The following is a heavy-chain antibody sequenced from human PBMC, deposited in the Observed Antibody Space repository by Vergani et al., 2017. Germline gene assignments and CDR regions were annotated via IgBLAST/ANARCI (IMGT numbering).Heavy chain of an antibody. J-gene: IGHJ6*03. Sequence: QVQLVQSGAEVKKPGASVKVSCKASGYTFTGYYMHWVRQASAQGLVWMGWINPNSGGTNYAQKFQGRVTMTRDTSISTAYMERSRLRSDYTAVYYCARDPTGFWSGHYDYYYYYMDVWGKGTTVTVSS. V-gene: IGHV1-2*02. CDR1: GYTFTGYY. CDR3: ARDPTGFWSGHYDYYYYYMDV. D-gene: IGHD3-3*01. CDR2: INPNSGGT.